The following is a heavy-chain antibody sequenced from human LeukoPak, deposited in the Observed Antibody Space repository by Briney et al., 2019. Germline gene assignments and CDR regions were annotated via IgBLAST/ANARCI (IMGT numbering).Heavy chain of an antibody. Sequence: SGGSLRLSCAASGFTFSDYYMSWVRQAPGKGLEWVANIKQDGSEKYYVDSVKGRFTISRDNAKNSLYLQMNSLRAEDTAVYYCARETDYSNPDYWGQGTLVTVSS. V-gene: IGHV3-7*01. CDR3: ARETDYSNPDY. J-gene: IGHJ4*02. D-gene: IGHD4-11*01. CDR2: IKQDGSEK. CDR1: GFTFSDYY.